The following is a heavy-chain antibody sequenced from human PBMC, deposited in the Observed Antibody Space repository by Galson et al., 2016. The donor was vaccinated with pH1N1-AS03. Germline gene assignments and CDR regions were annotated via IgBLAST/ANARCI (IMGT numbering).Heavy chain of an antibody. Sequence: SLRLSCAASGFTFSSYGMHWVRQAPGKGLEWVAVIWYDGSNKYYADSVKGRFTISRDNSKNTLYLQMNSLRAEDTAVYYCARDGGYHESDIYYDVFDMWGQGTIVTVSS. CDR1: GFTFSSYG. D-gene: IGHD5-12*01. J-gene: IGHJ3*02. CDR3: ARDGGYHESDIYYDVFDM. CDR2: IWYDGSNK. V-gene: IGHV3-33*01.